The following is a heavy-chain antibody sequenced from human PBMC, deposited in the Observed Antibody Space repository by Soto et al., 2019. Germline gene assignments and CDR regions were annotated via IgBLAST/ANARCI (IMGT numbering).Heavy chain of an antibody. CDR3: ARDRRSDYSDGSGLDF. V-gene: IGHV4-30-2*01. J-gene: IGHJ4*02. Sequence: QLQLQESGSRLVRPSQTLSLTCAVSGGSISSGGYSWTWIRQPPGKGLEWVGHTYHTGTAYYSPSLKSRVTISVDTSKNQFSLKLTSATAADTAVYYCARDRRSDYSDGSGLDFWGQGTLVTVSS. CDR1: GGSISSGGYS. D-gene: IGHD3-22*01. CDR2: TYHTGTA.